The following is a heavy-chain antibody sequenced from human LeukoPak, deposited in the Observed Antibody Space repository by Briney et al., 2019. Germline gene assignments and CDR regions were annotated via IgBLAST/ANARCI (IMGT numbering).Heavy chain of an antibody. J-gene: IGHJ4*02. CDR2: INGDGSEE. CDR3: RLGSSGYDYFDY. V-gene: IGHV3-7*01. Sequence: GGSLRLSCAASGFTFSRTWMSWVRQSPGKGLEWVANINGDGSEEYYVDSVKGRFTISRANARSSLYLQMNSLRAEDTAVYYCRLGSSGYDYFDYWGQGTLVTVSS. CDR1: GFTFSRTW. D-gene: IGHD3-22*01.